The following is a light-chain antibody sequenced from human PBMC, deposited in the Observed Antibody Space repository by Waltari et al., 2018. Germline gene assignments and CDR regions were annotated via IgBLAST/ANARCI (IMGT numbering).Light chain of an antibody. V-gene: IGKV1-5*03. Sequence: DIQMTQSPSTLSASVGDRVTITCRASQSISNWLAWYQQKPGKAPKLLIYKASTVESGVPARFSGSGSGTEFTLTISSLQPDDFATDYCQQYNSYSLLTFGGGTKVEIK. CDR2: KAS. J-gene: IGKJ4*01. CDR3: QQYNSYSLLT. CDR1: QSISNW.